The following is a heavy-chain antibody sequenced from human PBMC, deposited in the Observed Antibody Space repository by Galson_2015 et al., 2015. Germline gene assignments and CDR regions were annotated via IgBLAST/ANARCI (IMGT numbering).Heavy chain of an antibody. CDR1: GFTFSSYG. CDR3: ASPYAVDDYSDY. J-gene: IGHJ4*02. CDR2: IWYDGSNK. V-gene: IGHV3-33*01. Sequence: SLRLSCAASGFTFSSYGMHWVRQAPGRGLEWVAVIWYDGSNKYYADSVKCRFTISRDNSKNTLYLQMNSLRAEDTAVYYCASPYAVDDYSDYWGKGTLVPVSS. D-gene: IGHD2-2*01.